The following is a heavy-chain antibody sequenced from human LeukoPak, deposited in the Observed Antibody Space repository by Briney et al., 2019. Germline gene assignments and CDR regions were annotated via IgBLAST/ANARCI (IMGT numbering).Heavy chain of an antibody. D-gene: IGHD4-17*01. CDR2: FIPIFGTT. Sequence: GSSVKVSCKASGGTFSTYAINWVRQAPGQGLEWMGRFIPIFGTTDYAQKFQDRVTFTADRSTRTTYMDLSSLTSEDTAVYYCARAPNYFGDYPFDSWGEGTLVTVSS. CDR3: ARAPNYFGDYPFDS. CDR1: GGTFSTYA. V-gene: IGHV1-69*06. J-gene: IGHJ4*02.